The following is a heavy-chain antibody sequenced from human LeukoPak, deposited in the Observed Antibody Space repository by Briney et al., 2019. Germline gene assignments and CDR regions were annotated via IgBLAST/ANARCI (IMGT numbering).Heavy chain of an antibody. V-gene: IGHV3-23*01. Sequence: GASLRLSCAASGFTFSSYAMSWVRQAPGKGLEWVSAISGSGGTTYYADSVKGRFTISRDNSKNTLYLQMNSLRAEDTAVYYCAKDFSVWGSHPAFDIWGQGTMVTVSS. CDR2: ISGSGGTT. D-gene: IGHD3-16*01. J-gene: IGHJ3*02. CDR3: AKDFSVWGSHPAFDI. CDR1: GFTFSSYA.